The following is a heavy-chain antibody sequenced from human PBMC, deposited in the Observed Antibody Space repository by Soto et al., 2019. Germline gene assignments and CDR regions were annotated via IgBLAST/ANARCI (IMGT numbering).Heavy chain of an antibody. CDR3: ARGRYYYGSGSYYIIEGYYYYMDV. D-gene: IGHD3-10*01. Sequence: SETLSLTCTVSGGSISSGGYYWSWIRQHPGKGLEWIGYINHSGSTNYNPSLKSRVAISVDTSKNQFSLKLSSVTAADTAVYYCARGRYYYGSGSYYIIEGYYYYMDVWGKGTTVTVSS. CDR1: GGSISSGGYY. J-gene: IGHJ6*03. V-gene: IGHV4-31*03. CDR2: INHSGST.